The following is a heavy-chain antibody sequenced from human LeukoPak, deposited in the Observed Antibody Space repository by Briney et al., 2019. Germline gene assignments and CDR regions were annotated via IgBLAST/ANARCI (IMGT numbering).Heavy chain of an antibody. Sequence: PSETLSLTCTVSAYSISSGYYWGWIRQPPGKGLEWIGSIYHSGSTYYNPSLKSRVTISVDTSKNQFSLKLSSVTAADTAVYYCARVDCSSTSCFYYMDVWGKGTTVTVSS. CDR2: IYHSGST. CDR3: ARVDCSSTSCFYYMDV. J-gene: IGHJ6*03. CDR1: AYSISSGYY. V-gene: IGHV4-38-2*02. D-gene: IGHD2-2*01.